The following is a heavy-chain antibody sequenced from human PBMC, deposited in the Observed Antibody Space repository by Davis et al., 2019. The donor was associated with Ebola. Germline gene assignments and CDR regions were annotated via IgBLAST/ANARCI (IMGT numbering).Heavy chain of an antibody. V-gene: IGHV1-18*01. CDR3: AREAGATTRIYDS. J-gene: IGHJ5*01. D-gene: IGHD1-26*01. CDR1: SYTFTSYG. CDR2: ISAYNGNT. Sequence: ASVKVSCKASSYTFTSYGISWVRQAPGQGLEWMGWISAYNGNTNYAQKLQGRVTTTTDTSRSTAYMELRSLRADDTAVYYCAREAGATTRIYDSWGQGTLVTVSS.